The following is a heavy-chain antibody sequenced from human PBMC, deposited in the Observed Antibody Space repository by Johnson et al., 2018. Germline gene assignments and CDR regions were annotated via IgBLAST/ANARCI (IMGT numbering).Heavy chain of an antibody. CDR3: AKGMQPLAHGGMDV. CDR2: VSWNTYTI. D-gene: IGHD6-13*01. Sequence: VQLVQSGGGLVQPGRSLRLSCAASGFTFGDYDMHWVRQAPGKGLEWVSGVSWNTYTIGYADSVKGRFTVSRDNAKNSLYLQMNSLRAEDTALYFCAKGMQPLAHGGMDVWGQGTTVTVSS. J-gene: IGHJ6*02. V-gene: IGHV3-9*01. CDR1: GFTFGDYD.